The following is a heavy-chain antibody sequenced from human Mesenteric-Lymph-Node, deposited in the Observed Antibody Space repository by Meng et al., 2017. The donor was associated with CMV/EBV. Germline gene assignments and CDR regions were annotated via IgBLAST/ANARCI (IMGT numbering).Heavy chain of an antibody. CDR2: IYYSGST. CDR3: ARGGYCSGGSCYRVRWFDP. V-gene: IGHV4-31*02. CDR1: SGGYY. D-gene: IGHD2-15*01. J-gene: IGHJ5*02. Sequence: SGGYYWSWIRQHPGKGLEWIGYIYYSGSTYYNPSLRSRVTISVDTSKNQFSLKLSSVTAADTAVYYCARGGYCSGGSCYRVRWFDPWGQGTLVTVSS.